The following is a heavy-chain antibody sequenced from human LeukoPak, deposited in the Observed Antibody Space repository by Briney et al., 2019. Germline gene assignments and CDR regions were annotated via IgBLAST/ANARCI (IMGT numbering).Heavy chain of an antibody. CDR3: ARGNVVRGVIIPRYYYGMDV. CDR1: GGSFSGYY. D-gene: IGHD3-10*01. CDR2: INHSGST. J-gene: IGHJ6*02. Sequence: SETLSLTCTVSGGSFSGYYWSWIRQPPGKGLEWIGEINHSGSTNYNPSLKSRVTISVDTSKNQFSLKLSSVTAADTAVYYCARGNVVRGVIIPRYYYGMDVWGQGTTVTVSS. V-gene: IGHV4-34*01.